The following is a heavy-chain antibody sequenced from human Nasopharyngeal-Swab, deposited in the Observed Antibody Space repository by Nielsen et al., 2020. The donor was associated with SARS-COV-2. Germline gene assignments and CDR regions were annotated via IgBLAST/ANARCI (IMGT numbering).Heavy chain of an antibody. V-gene: IGHV1-46*01. Sequence: ASVKVSCKASGYTFTSYYMHWVRQAPGQGLEWMGIINPSGGSTSYAQKFQGRVTMTRDTSTSTVYMELSSLRSEDTAAYYCARDGDDYGDNNWFDPWGQGTLVTVSS. D-gene: IGHD4-17*01. J-gene: IGHJ5*02. CDR2: INPSGGST. CDR3: ARDGDDYGDNNWFDP. CDR1: GYTFTSYY.